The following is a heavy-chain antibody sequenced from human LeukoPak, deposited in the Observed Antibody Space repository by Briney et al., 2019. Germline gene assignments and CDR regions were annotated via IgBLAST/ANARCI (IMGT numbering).Heavy chain of an antibody. V-gene: IGHV1-8*01. CDR1: GYTFTSYD. Sequence: GASVKVSCKASGYTFTSYDINWVRQATGQGLEWMGWMNPNSGNTGYAQKFQGRVTMTRNTSISTAYMELSSLRSEDTAVYYCARGYYCSSTSCWGRPDYWGQGTLVTVSS. CDR3: ARGYYCSSTSCWGRPDY. J-gene: IGHJ4*02. D-gene: IGHD2-2*01. CDR2: MNPNSGNT.